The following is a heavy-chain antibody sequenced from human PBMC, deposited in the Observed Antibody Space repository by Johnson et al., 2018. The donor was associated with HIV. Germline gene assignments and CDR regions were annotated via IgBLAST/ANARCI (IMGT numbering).Heavy chain of an antibody. J-gene: IGHJ3*02. D-gene: IGHD6-6*01. CDR2: MSYDGINK. V-gene: IGHV3-30-3*01. CDR1: GFTFSSNP. CDR3: ARDSSNSFRFEMYAFDI. Sequence: QVQLVESGGGVVQPGRSLRLSCAASGFTFSSNPMHWVRQAPGTGLEWVAVMSYDGINKYYADSVKGRFTISRDNSKNTLYLQMNSLRPEDTAVYYCARDSSNSFRFEMYAFDIWGQGTMVTVSS.